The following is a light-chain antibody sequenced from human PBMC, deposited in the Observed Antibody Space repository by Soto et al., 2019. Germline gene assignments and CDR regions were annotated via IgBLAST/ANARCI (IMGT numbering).Light chain of an antibody. Sequence: QSVLTQPASVSGSPGQSITISCTGSSSDVGAYNFVSWYQHHPGRAPKLILYEVTTRPSGVSSRFSGSKSGNTASLTISGLQADXXATYYCSSYTSTNTPYVFGTGTKLTVL. V-gene: IGLV2-14*01. CDR2: EVT. CDR3: SSYTSTNTPYV. CDR1: SSDVGAYNF. J-gene: IGLJ1*01.